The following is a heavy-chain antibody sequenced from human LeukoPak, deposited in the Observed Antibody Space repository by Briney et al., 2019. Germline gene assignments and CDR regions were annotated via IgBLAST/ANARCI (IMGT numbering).Heavy chain of an antibody. J-gene: IGHJ4*02. Sequence: PGGSLRLSCAASGFTFSSYSMNWVRQAPGEGLEWVSSISSSSSYIYYADSVKGRFTISRDNSKNTLYLQMNSLRAEDTAVYYCAKAGAARPIPSDYWGQGTLVTVSS. CDR3: AKAGAARPIPSDY. CDR2: ISSSSSYI. V-gene: IGHV3-21*04. D-gene: IGHD6-6*01. CDR1: GFTFSSYS.